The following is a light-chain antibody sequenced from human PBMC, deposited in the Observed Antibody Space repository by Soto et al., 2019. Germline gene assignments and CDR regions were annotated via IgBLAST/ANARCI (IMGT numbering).Light chain of an antibody. CDR2: GNS. CDR1: SSNIGAGYD. J-gene: IGLJ2*01. Sequence: QSVLTQPPSVSGAPGQRVTISCTGSSSNIGAGYDVHWYQQLPGTAPKLLIYGNSNRPSGVPDRFSGSKSGTSASLAITGLQAEDEADYYCQFYDSSLRVLFGGGTKVTVL. CDR3: QFYDSSLRVL. V-gene: IGLV1-40*01.